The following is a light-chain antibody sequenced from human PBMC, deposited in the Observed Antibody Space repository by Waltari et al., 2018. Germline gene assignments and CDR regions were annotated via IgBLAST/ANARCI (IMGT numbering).Light chain of an antibody. CDR1: QYIGVS. CDR2: AAS. Sequence: DIQLTQSPSSLSASSGHRVTIACRASQYIGVSLAWYQQKPGNPPRLLIYAASTLHSGVPSRFSGSGSGTDFTLTISSLQPEDVATYYCQKYNRAPRTFGQGT. CDR3: QKYNRAPRT. J-gene: IGKJ1*01. V-gene: IGKV1-27*01.